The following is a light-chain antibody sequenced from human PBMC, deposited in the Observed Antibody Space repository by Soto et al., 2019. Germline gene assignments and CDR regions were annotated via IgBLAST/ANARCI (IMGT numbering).Light chain of an antibody. CDR3: QQYGSSPPLT. CDR1: QSVSSSY. V-gene: IGKV3-20*01. J-gene: IGKJ4*01. Sequence: EIMMTQSPATLSVSPGERATLSCRASQSVSSSYLAWYQQKPGQAPRLLIYSASSRATGIPDRFSGSGSGTDFTLTISRLEPEDFAVYYCQQYGSSPPLTFGGGTKVDIK. CDR2: SAS.